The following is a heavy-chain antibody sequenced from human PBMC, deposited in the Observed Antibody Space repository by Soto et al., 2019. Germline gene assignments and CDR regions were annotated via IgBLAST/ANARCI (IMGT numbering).Heavy chain of an antibody. CDR2: ISWDSGSG. Sequence: GGSLRLSCTASGFTFDDHAMHWVRQAPGKGPEWVSGISWDSGSGVYADSVRGRFTIFRDNAKNSLYLQMNSLRAEDTALYYCVKDGKNYDVDVWGQGTKGTVS. J-gene: IGHJ6*01. CDR3: VKDGKNYDVDV. CDR1: GFTFDDHA. V-gene: IGHV3-9*01. D-gene: IGHD3-22*01.